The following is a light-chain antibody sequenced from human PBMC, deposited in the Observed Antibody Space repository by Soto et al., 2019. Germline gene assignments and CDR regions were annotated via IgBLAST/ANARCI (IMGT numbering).Light chain of an antibody. J-gene: IGLJ1*01. CDR1: SIDVGGYNY. CDR3: SSYTSSSTLYV. V-gene: IGLV2-14*01. Sequence: QSALTQPASVSGSPVQSITISCTGTSIDVGGYNYVSWYQQHPGKAPKLMIYDVSNRPSGVSNRFSGSKSGNTASLTISGLQAEDEADYYCSSYTSSSTLYVFGTGTKLTVL. CDR2: DVS.